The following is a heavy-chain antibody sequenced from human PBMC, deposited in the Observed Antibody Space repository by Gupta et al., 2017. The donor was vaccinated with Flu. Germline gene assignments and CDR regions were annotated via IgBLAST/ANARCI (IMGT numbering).Heavy chain of an antibody. V-gene: IGHV2-5*01. D-gene: IGHD2-15*01. J-gene: IGHJ4*02. CDR1: GFSLNTSNVG. Sequence: HITLKESGPPLVNPTQTLTLTCVFSGFSLNTSNVGVASPRLAPGTALEWLALIYWNDDERFHPSLENRLTITKDTARNQVVLSMTNIDPVDTATYYCARRGNRMKSFGGSETYFDYWGQGIVVTVSS. CDR3: ARRGNRMKSFGGSETYFDY. CDR2: IYWNDDE.